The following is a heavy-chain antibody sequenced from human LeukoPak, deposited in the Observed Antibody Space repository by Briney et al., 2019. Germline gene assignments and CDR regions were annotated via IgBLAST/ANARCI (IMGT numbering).Heavy chain of an antibody. J-gene: IGHJ4*02. CDR1: GGSFSGYY. CDR2: INHSAST. V-gene: IGHV4-34*01. D-gene: IGHD3-10*01. Sequence: SETLSLTCAVYGGSFSGYYWSWIRQPPGQGLEWIGEINHSASTNYNPSLKSRVTISVDTSKNQFSLKLSSVTAADTAVYYCATTLSGSYYYWGQGTLVTVSS. CDR3: ATTLSGSYYY.